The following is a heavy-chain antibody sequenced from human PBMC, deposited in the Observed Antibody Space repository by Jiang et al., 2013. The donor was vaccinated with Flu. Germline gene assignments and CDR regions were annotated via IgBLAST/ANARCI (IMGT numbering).Heavy chain of an antibody. CDR1: GGSISSGGYY. J-gene: IGHJ4*02. V-gene: IGHV4-31*03. CDR2: IYYSGST. D-gene: IGHD3-10*01. Sequence: SLTCTVSGGSISSGGYYWSWIRQHPGKGLEWIGYIYYSGSTYYNPSLKSRVTISVDTSKNQFSLKLSSVTAADTAVYYCARGDGSGSYYYWGQGTLVTVSS. CDR3: ARGDGSGSYYY.